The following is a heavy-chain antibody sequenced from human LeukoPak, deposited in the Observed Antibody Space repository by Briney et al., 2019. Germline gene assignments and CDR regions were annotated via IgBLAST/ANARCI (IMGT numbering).Heavy chain of an antibody. V-gene: IGHV3-23*01. CDR2: ISGSGGST. D-gene: IGHD4-11*01. CDR1: GFTFSSYA. Sequence: PGGSLRLSCAASGFTFSSYAMSWVRQAPGKGLEWVSAISGSGGSTYYADSVKGRFTISRDNSKNTLYLQMNSLRAEDTAVYYCAKDPGGLLLYSNYGGFDYWGQGTLVTVSS. J-gene: IGHJ4*02. CDR3: AKDPGGLLLYSNYGGFDY.